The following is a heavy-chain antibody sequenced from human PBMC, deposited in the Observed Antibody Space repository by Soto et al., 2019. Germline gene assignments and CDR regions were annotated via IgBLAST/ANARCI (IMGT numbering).Heavy chain of an antibody. CDR3: AKSERVVVAAILNY. D-gene: IGHD2-15*01. CDR1: GFTFSSYA. V-gene: IGHV3-23*01. J-gene: IGHJ4*02. CDR2: ISGSGGST. Sequence: GGSLRLSCAASGFTFSSYAMSWVRQAPGKGLEWVSAISGSGGSTYYADSVKGRFTISRDNSKNTLYLQMNSLRAEDTAVYYCAKSERVVVAAILNYWGQGTLGTGSS.